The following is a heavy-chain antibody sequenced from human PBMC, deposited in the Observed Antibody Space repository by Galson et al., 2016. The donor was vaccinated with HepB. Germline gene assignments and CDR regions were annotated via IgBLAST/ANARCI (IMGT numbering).Heavy chain of an antibody. Sequence: SLRLSCAASGFTFNTYSMDWVRQAPGKGLEWVSSISGTSTYIYYADSVKGRFTISRDNAKNSLYLQMNSLKTEDTAVYYCANERGSSRSPGYWGQGTLVSVSS. CDR3: ANERGSSRSPGY. D-gene: IGHD1-1*01. CDR2: ISGTSTYI. CDR1: GFTFNTYS. V-gene: IGHV3-21*01. J-gene: IGHJ4*02.